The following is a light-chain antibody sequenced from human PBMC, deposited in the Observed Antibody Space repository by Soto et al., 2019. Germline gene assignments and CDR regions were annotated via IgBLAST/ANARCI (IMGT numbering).Light chain of an antibody. J-gene: IGKJ2*01. Sequence: DVQMTQSPSTLSASLGDRVTITCRASHTISNWLAWFQQNPGKAPKLLIYDASSLESGVPSRFSGSGSGTEFTLTISSLHPDDSGTYYCQQYNSYSPYTFGQGTKLEIK. V-gene: IGKV1-5*01. CDR2: DAS. CDR1: HTISNW. CDR3: QQYNSYSPYT.